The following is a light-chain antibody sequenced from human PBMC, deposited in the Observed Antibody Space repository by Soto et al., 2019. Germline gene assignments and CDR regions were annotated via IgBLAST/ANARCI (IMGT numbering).Light chain of an antibody. J-gene: IGKJ1*01. CDR3: QQRYTWRPGWT. CDR1: QSVRNS. Sequence: EIMLTQSPATLSLSPGERATLSCRASQSVRNSLAWYQQKPGQAPRLLIYGASNRAAGVHARFSGRGSGTDFTHTITALEPGDFAFYYCQQRYTWRPGWTFGQGPRVEIK. V-gene: IGKV3-11*01. CDR2: GAS.